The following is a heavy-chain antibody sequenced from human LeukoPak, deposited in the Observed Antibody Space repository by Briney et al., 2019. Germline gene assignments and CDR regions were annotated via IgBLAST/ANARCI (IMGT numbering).Heavy chain of an antibody. CDR3: AREGEQWLVRNAHFDY. CDR1: GFTFSSYG. CDR2: IRYDGSNK. Sequence: PGGSLRLSCAASGFTFSSYGMHWVRQAPGKGLEWVAFIRYDGSNKYYADSVKGRFTISRDNSKNTLYLQMNSLRAEDTAVYYCAREGEQWLVRNAHFDYWGQGTLVTVSS. V-gene: IGHV3-30*02. D-gene: IGHD6-19*01. J-gene: IGHJ4*02.